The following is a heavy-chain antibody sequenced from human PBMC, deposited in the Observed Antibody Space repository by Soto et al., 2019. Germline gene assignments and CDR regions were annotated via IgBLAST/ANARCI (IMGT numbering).Heavy chain of an antibody. CDR1: GGSISRSPYY. V-gene: IGHV4-61*05. CDR2: IYYTGNT. CDR3: ARVDSSGSYFDS. Sequence: SETLSLTCIVSGGSISRSPYYWGWIRQTPGKGLEWIAYIYYTGNTNYNPSLKSRVTFSADTSKNQFTLKLSSVTAADTAMYYCARVDSSGSYFDSWGQGTLVTVSS. J-gene: IGHJ4*02. D-gene: IGHD3-22*01.